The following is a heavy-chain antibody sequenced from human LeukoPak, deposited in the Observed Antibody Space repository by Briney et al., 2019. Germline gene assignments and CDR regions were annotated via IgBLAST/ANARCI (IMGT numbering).Heavy chain of an antibody. CDR2: ISGSGGST. CDR1: GFTFSSYA. Sequence: GGSLRLSCAASGFTFSSYAMSWVRQAPGKGLEWVSAISGSGGSTYYADSVKGRFTISRDNSKNTLYLQMNSLRAEDTAVYYCAKEGLLWFGELRIYFDYWGQGTLVTVSS. J-gene: IGHJ4*02. CDR3: AKEGLLWFGELRIYFDY. D-gene: IGHD3-10*01. V-gene: IGHV3-23*01.